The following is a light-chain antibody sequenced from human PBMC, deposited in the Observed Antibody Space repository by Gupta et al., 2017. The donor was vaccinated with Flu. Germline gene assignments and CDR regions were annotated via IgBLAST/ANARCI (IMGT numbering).Light chain of an antibody. CDR3: QQSYSRPWT. Sequence: PSSLAASVGDRVTITCRASQNMKKYLKWYRQKAGEAPRLLIYGAATLQRGVPSRIYGSGFGTDFTLSISSLQTEDFATYYCQQSYSRPWTFGQGTEV. J-gene: IGKJ1*01. CDR2: GAA. CDR1: QNMKKY. V-gene: IGKV1-39*01.